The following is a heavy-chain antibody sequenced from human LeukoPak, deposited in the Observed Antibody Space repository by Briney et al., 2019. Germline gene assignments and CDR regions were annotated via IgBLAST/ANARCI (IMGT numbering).Heavy chain of an antibody. Sequence: SQTLSLTCTVSGASISSGSYYWSWIRQPAGKGLEWIGRIYTSGSTTYNPSLKSRVTISVDTSKNQFSLKLSSVTAADTAVYYCASQGWLQLQPFDYWGQGTLVTVSS. CDR1: GASISSGSYY. D-gene: IGHD5-24*01. V-gene: IGHV4-61*02. CDR2: IYTSGST. J-gene: IGHJ4*02. CDR3: ASQGWLQLQPFDY.